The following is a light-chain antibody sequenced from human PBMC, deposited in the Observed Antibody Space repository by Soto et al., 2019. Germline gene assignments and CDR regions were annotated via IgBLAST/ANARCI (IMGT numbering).Light chain of an antibody. CDR2: HAS. V-gene: IGKV3D-15*01. CDR3: QQYYNWPRT. Sequence: EIVMTQSPATLSVSPGERGTLSCRASQTVATNLAWYQQKPGQAPRLLIYHASTRATGIPARFSGSGSGTDFTLTISSLQPEDFAVYYCQQYYNWPRTFGQGTKVDIK. J-gene: IGKJ1*01. CDR1: QTVATN.